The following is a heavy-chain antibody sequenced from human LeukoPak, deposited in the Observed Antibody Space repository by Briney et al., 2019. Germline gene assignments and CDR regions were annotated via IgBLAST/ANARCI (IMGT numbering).Heavy chain of an antibody. CDR1: GGSFSGYY. CDR3: ARGSSGWYHNWFDP. D-gene: IGHD6-19*01. J-gene: IGHJ5*02. V-gene: IGHV4-34*01. CDR2: INHSGST. Sequence: SETLSLTCAVYGGSFSGYYWSWIRQPPGKGPEWIGEINHSGSTNYNPSLKSRVTISVDTSKNQFSLKLSSVTAADTAVYYCARGSSGWYHNWFDPWGQGTLVTVSS.